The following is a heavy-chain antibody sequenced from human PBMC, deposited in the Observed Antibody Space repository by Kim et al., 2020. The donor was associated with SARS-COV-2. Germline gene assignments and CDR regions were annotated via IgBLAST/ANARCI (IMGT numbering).Heavy chain of an antibody. CDR2: INPNSGGT. CDR1: GYTFTGYY. CDR3: ARVFAGYVEYYYYYYMDV. V-gene: IGHV1-2*02. J-gene: IGHJ6*03. D-gene: IGHD2-2*01. Sequence: ASVKVSCKASGYTFTGYYMHWVRQAPGQGLEWMGWINPNSGGTNYAQKFQGRVTMTRDTSISTAYMELSRLRSDDTAVYYCARVFAGYVEYYYYYYMDVWGKGTTVTVSS.